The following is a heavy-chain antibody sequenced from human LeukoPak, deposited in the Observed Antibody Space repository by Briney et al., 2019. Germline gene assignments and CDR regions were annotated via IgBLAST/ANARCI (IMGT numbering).Heavy chain of an antibody. J-gene: IGHJ4*02. CDR2: ISYDGSNK. CDR1: GFTFSSYA. V-gene: IGHV3-30-3*01. CDR3: ARDVGEYSYGGSTDY. Sequence: PGGSLRLSCAASGFTFSSYAMHWVRQAPGKGLEWVAVISYDGSNKYYADSVKGRLTISRDNSKNTLYLQMNSLRAEDTAVYYCARDVGEYSYGGSTDYWGQGTLVTVSS. D-gene: IGHD5-18*01.